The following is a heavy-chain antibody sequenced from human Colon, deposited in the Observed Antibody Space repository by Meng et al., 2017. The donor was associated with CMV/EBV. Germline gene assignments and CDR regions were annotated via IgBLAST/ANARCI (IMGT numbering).Heavy chain of an antibody. CDR3: GDFHH. J-gene: IGHJ1*01. D-gene: IGHD2-15*01. V-gene: IGHV3-48*03. Sequence: GGSLRLSCAASGEFTFSSYEMNWVRQAPGKGLEWVSYISDSGSTIYYADSVKGRFTISRDNAKNSLYLQMNSLRAVVVVAALQGDFHHWGQGTLVTVSS. CDR1: GEFTFSSYE. CDR2: ISDSGSTI.